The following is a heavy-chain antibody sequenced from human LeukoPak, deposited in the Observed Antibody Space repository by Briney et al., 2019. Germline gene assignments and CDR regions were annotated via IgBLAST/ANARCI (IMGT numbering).Heavy chain of an antibody. CDR2: ISYDGSNK. J-gene: IGHJ1*01. V-gene: IGHV3-30-3*01. D-gene: IGHD2-15*01. Sequence: PGGSLRLSCAASGFTFSSYAMHWVRQAPGKGLEWVAVISYDGSNKYYADSVKGRFTISRDNSNKTLYLQMNSLRAEDTAVYYCARDYCSGGSCYNRGHFQHWGQGTLVTVSS. CDR3: ARDYCSGGSCYNRGHFQH. CDR1: GFTFSSYA.